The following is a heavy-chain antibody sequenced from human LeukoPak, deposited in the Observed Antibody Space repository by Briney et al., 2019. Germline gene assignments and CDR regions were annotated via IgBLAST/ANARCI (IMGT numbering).Heavy chain of an antibody. D-gene: IGHD2/OR15-2a*01. CDR3: VRNGIYPLIYYDY. CDR1: GYTFTYYT. V-gene: IGHV7-4-1*02. J-gene: IGHJ4*02. CDR2: INTNAGNP. Sequence: ASVKVSCKASGYTFTYYTMNWVRQAPGQGLEWIGWINTNAGNPTYAQGFTGRFVFSLDTSVSTAFLQISSLKAADTAVYYCVRNGIYPLIYYDYWGQGTLVTVSS.